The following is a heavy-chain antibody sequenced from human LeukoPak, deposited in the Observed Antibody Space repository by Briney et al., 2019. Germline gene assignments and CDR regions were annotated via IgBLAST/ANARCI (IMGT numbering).Heavy chain of an antibody. D-gene: IGHD3-10*01. CDR3: ARTVLLWFGEPGEGAFDI. J-gene: IGHJ3*02. Sequence: ASVKVSCKASGYTFTGYYMHWVRQAPGQGLEWMGWINPNSGGTNYAQKFQGRVTMTRDTSISTAYMELSRLRSDDTAVYYCARTVLLWFGEPGEGAFDIWGQGTMVTVSS. CDR1: GYTFTGYY. V-gene: IGHV1-2*02. CDR2: INPNSGGT.